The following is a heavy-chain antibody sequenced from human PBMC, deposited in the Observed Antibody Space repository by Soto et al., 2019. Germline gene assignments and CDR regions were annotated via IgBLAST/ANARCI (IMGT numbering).Heavy chain of an antibody. Sequence: GESLKISCKGSGYSFAVYWITWVLQKPWKGLEWMGRIDPSDSQTYYSPSFRGHVTISVTKSITTVFLQWSSLRASDTAMYYCARQIYDSDTGPNFQYYFDSWGQGTPVTVSS. D-gene: IGHD3-22*01. CDR2: IDPSDSQT. CDR1: GYSFAVYW. V-gene: IGHV5-10-1*01. J-gene: IGHJ4*02. CDR3: ARQIYDSDTGPNFQYYFDS.